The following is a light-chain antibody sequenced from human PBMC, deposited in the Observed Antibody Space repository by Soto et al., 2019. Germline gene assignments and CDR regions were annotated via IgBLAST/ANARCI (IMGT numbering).Light chain of an antibody. V-gene: IGKV3-11*01. CDR1: QSVSSY. J-gene: IGKJ5*01. CDR3: QQRSNWPIT. Sequence: EIVLTKSPATLSLSPGERATLSCRASQSVSSYLAWYQQKPGQAPRLLIYDTSNRATGIPARFSGSGSGTDFTLTISSLEPEDFAVYYCQQRSNWPITFCEVTRLGI. CDR2: DTS.